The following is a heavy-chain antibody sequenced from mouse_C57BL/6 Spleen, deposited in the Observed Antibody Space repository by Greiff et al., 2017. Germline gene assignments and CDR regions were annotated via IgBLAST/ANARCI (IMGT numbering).Heavy chain of an antibody. CDR1: GYTFTDYN. CDR2: INPNNGGT. Sequence: EVKLQESGPELVKPGASVKIPCKASGYTFTDYNMDWVKQSHGKSLEWIGDINPNNGGTIYNQKFKGKATLTVDKSSSTAYMELRSLTSEDTAVYYCAREGLDYWGQGTTLTVSS. CDR3: AREGLDY. V-gene: IGHV1-18*01. J-gene: IGHJ2*01. D-gene: IGHD3-3*01.